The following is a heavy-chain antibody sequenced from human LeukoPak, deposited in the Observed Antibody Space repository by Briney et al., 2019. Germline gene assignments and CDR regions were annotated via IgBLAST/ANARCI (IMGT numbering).Heavy chain of an antibody. CDR1: GFTVSSNY. CDR3: ARDPPYYDFWSGYHQDY. D-gene: IGHD3-3*01. V-gene: IGHV3-66*02. CDR2: IYSGGST. Sequence: GGSLRLSCAASGFTVSSNYMSWVRQAPVKGLEWVSVIYSGGSTYYADPVKGRFTISRDNSKNTLYLQMNSLRAEDTAVYYCARDPPYYDFWSGYHQDYWGQGTLVTVSS. J-gene: IGHJ4*02.